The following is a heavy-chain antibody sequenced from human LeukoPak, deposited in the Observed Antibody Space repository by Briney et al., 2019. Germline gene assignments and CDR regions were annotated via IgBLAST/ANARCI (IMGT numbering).Heavy chain of an antibody. CDR1: GGSISNSSYY. V-gene: IGHV4-39*01. D-gene: IGHD2-2*01. Sequence: PSETLSLTCTVSGGSISNSSYYWGWIRQPPGKGLEWIGYIYYSGSTYYNPSLKSRVTISIDTSKNQFSLKLSSVTAADTAVYYCARGYCGSTSCRIRALHYYYDMDVWGQGTTVTVSS. CDR3: ARGYCGSTSCRIRALHYYYDMDV. J-gene: IGHJ6*02. CDR2: IYYSGST.